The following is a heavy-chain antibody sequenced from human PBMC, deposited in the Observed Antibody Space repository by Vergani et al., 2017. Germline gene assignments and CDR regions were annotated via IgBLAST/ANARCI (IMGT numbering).Heavy chain of an antibody. Sequence: EVQLVQSGAEVNKPGESLKLSCKGSGYSFTSYWLGWVRQMPGKGLEWMGIIYPGDSDTRYSPSFQGQVTIAAAKSISTAYLQWRRLKASDTAMYSCAMLVAGQRGYSYGYHYWGQGTLVTVSS. J-gene: IGHJ4*02. CDR2: IYPGDSDT. CDR1: GYSFTSYW. CDR3: AMLVAGQRGYSYGYHY. D-gene: IGHD5-18*01. V-gene: IGHV5-51*01.